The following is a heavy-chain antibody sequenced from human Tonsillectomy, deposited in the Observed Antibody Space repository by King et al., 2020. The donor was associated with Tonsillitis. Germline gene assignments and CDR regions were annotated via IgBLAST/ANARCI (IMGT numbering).Heavy chain of an antibody. CDR3: ARVIMITFGDDIDGNWFDS. D-gene: IGHD3-16*01. Sequence: QLVQSGPEVKKPGESLRISCTGSGYIYANYWIVWVRQMPGKGLEWVGSINHSDFKTDYSPSYQGHVTLSTDKSVNTAYLQWRSLRASHTALYYCARVIMITFGDDIDGNWFDSWGQGSLVTVPS. CDR1: GYIYANYW. J-gene: IGHJ5*01. V-gene: IGHV5-10-1*01. CDR2: INHSDFKT.